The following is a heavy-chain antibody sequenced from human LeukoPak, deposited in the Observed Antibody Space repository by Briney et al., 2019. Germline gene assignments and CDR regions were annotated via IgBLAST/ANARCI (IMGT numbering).Heavy chain of an antibody. V-gene: IGHV3-74*01. CDR2: INSDGSST. D-gene: IGHD6-13*01. Sequence: GGFLRLSCAASGFTFSSHWMHWVCQAPGKGLVWVSRINSDGSSTSYADSVKGRFTISRDNAKNTPYLQMNSLRAEDTAVYYCARGGSSWYKYYYMDVWGKGTTVTVSS. J-gene: IGHJ6*03. CDR3: ARGGSSWYKYYYMDV. CDR1: GFTFSSHW.